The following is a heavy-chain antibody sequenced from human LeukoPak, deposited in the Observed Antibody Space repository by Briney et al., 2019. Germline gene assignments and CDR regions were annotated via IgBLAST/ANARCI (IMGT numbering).Heavy chain of an antibody. Sequence: PGGSLRLSCAASGFTFSSYGMHWVRQAPGKGLEWVAVISYDGSNKYYADSVKGRFTISRDNSKNTLYLQMNSLRVEDTAVYYCVKDYQVGNSPAFGDYWGQGTLVTISS. V-gene: IGHV3-30*18. CDR3: VKDYQVGNSPAFGDY. J-gene: IGHJ4*02. D-gene: IGHD1-26*01. CDR2: ISYDGSNK. CDR1: GFTFSSYG.